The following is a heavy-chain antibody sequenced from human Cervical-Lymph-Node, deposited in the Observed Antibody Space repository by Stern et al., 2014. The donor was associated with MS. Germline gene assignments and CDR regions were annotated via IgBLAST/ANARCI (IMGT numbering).Heavy chain of an antibody. CDR1: GFTFSSYG. J-gene: IGHJ4*02. V-gene: IGHV3-33*01. Sequence: VQLVESGGGVVQPGRSLRLSCAASGFTFSSYGMHWVRQAPGKGLEWVAVIWYAGRNKYYADSVKGRFTISRDNSKNTLYLQMNSLRAEDTAVYYCARDRHDLGYCSGGSCYLPDYWGQGTLVTVSS. D-gene: IGHD2-15*01. CDR2: IWYAGRNK. CDR3: ARDRHDLGYCSGGSCYLPDY.